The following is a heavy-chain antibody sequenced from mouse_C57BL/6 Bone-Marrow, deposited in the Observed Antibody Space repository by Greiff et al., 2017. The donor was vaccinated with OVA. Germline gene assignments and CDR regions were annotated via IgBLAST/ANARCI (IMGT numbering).Heavy chain of an antibody. CDR1: GFTFSSYA. V-gene: IGHV5-4*01. D-gene: IGHD1-1*01. CDR3: ARDYYGSSYPYWYFDV. J-gene: IGHJ1*03. Sequence: EVQLVESGGGLVKPGGSLTLSCAASGFTFSSYALSWVRQTPEKRLEWVATISDGGSYTYYPDNVKGRFTISRDNAKNNLYLQMSHLKSEDTAMYYCARDYYGSSYPYWYFDVWGTGTTVTVSS. CDR2: ISDGGSYT.